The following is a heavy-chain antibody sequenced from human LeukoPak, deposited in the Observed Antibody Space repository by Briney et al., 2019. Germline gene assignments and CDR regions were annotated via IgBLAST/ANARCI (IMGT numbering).Heavy chain of an antibody. CDR3: AXGXXXSSGWTEFDY. D-gene: IGHD6-19*01. Sequence: GGSLRLSGAASGFTFSSYDMHWVRQATGKGLEWVSAIGTAGDTYYPGSVKGRFTISRENAKNSLYLQMNSLRAGDTAVYYCAXGXXXSSGWTEFDYWGQGTLV. CDR2: IGTAGDT. V-gene: IGHV3-13*01. J-gene: IGHJ4*02. CDR1: GFTFSSYD.